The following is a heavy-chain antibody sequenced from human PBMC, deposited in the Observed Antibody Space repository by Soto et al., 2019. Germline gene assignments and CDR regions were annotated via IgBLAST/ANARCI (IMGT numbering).Heavy chain of an antibody. CDR3: ARDWGLLALRYYFGMDV. V-gene: IGHV4-4*07. D-gene: IGHD1-26*01. Sequence: PSETLSLTCTVTGGSISGYYWSWIRQPAGQGLEWIGRIYTSGSTDYNPSLKSRVTMSVDTSKNQFSLKLSSVTAADTAVYYCARDWGLLALRYYFGMDVWGQGTTVTVS. J-gene: IGHJ6*02. CDR2: IYTSGST. CDR1: GGSISGYY.